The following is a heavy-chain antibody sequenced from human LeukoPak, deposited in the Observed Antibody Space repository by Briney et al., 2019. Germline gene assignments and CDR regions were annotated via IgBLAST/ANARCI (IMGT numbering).Heavy chain of an antibody. J-gene: IGHJ3*02. D-gene: IGHD2-2*01. Sequence: PGGSLRLSCAASGFTFSSYAMSWVRQAPGKGLEWVSAISGNGGSTFYADSVKGRFTISRDNSKNTLYLQMNSLRAEDTAVYYCAMDKGCSSASCYAVRAFDIWGQGTMVTVSS. CDR2: ISGNGGST. V-gene: IGHV3-23*01. CDR1: GFTFSSYA. CDR3: AMDKGCSSASCYAVRAFDI.